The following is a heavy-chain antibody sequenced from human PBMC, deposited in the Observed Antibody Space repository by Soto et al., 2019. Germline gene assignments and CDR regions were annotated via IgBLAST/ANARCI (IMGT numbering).Heavy chain of an antibody. D-gene: IGHD2-2*01. CDR2: VYPGDSNT. V-gene: IGHV5-51*01. CDR3: ARWDCSSTSCYVNDHNWFDP. CDR1: GYSFTTNW. J-gene: IGHJ5*02. Sequence: GESLKISCKGSGYSFTTNWIGWVRQMPGKGLEWMGIVYPGDSNTRYSPSFQGQVTISADKSISTAYLQWSSLKASDTAMYYCARWDCSSTSCYVNDHNWFDPWGQGTLVTVSS.